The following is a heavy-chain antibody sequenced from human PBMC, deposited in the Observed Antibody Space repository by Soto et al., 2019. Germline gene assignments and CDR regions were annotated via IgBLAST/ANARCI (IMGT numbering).Heavy chain of an antibody. CDR2: IIPIVGTA. D-gene: IGHD3-3*01. V-gene: IGHV1-69*13. CDR1: GGTFSSYA. J-gene: IGHJ6*02. CDR3: ARAHITVFGAVITPDYYYGMDV. Sequence: SVKVSCKASGGTFSSYAISWVRQAPGQGLEWMGGIIPIVGTANYAQKFQGRVTITADESTSTAYMELSSLRSEDTAVYYCARAHITVFGAVITPDYYYGMDVWGQGXTVTVSS.